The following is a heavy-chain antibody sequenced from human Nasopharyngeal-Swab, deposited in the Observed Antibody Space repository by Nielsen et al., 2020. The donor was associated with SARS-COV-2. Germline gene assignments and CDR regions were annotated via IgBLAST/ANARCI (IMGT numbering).Heavy chain of an antibody. CDR2: IDPSDSYT. CDR1: GYSFTSYW. V-gene: IGHV5-10-1*01. J-gene: IGHJ4*02. D-gene: IGHD3-22*01. Sequence: GESLKISCKGSGYSFTSYWISWVRQMPGKGLEWMGRIDPSDSYTNYSPSFQGHVTISADKSISTAYLQWSSLKASDTAMYYCARSYYYDSSGCYFDYWGQGTLVTVSS. CDR3: ARSYYYDSSGCYFDY.